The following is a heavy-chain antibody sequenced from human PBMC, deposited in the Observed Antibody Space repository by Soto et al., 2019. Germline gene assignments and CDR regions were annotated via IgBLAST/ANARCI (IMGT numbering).Heavy chain of an antibody. J-gene: IGHJ4*02. V-gene: IGHV1-18*01. CDR3: ARDGGHYGGNSPDY. D-gene: IGHD4-17*01. Sequence: QVQLVQSGAEVKPGASVKVSCKASGYTFTSYGISWVRQAPGQGLEWMGWISAYNGNTNYAQKLQGRVTMTTDTSTSTAYMELRSLRSDDTAVYYCARDGGHYGGNSPDYWGQGTLVTVSS. CDR1: GYTFTSYG. CDR2: ISAYNGNT.